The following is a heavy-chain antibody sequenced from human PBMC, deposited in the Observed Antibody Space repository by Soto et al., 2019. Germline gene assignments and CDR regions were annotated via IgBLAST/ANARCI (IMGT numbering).Heavy chain of an antibody. CDR3: ARDPLPNAYCISTSCYWLPWFDP. CDR1: GYSFTSYA. CDR2: INAGNGNT. D-gene: IGHD2-2*01. J-gene: IGHJ5*02. V-gene: IGHV1-3*01. Sequence: ASVKVSCKTSGYSFTSYAMHWVRQAPGQRLEWMGWINAGNGNTKYSQKFQGRVTITRDTSASTAYMELNSLRAEDTAVYYCARDPLPNAYCISTSCYWLPWFDPWGQGTLVTVSS.